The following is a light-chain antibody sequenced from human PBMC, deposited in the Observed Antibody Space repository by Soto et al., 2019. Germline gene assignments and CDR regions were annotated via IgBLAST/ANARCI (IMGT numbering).Light chain of an antibody. CDR2: DAS. V-gene: IGKV1-33*01. J-gene: IGKJ1*01. Sequence: DIQMTQSPSSLSASVGDRVTITCQASQDISNYLNWYQQKPGKAPKLLNYDASNLETGVPSRFSGSGSGTDFTFTISSLQPEDIATYYFQQYDNLPGGTFGQGTKVEIK. CDR1: QDISNY. CDR3: QQYDNLPGGT.